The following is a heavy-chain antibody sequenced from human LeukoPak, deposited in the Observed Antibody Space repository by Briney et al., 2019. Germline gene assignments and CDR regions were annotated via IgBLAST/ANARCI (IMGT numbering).Heavy chain of an antibody. J-gene: IGHJ4*02. CDR1: GFTFSSYW. Sequence: GGSLRLSCAASGFTFSSYWMHWVRQAPGKGLVWVSRINTDGSSTSYADSVKGRFTISRDNAKNTLYLQMNCLRAEDTAVYYCARDLQAYYYDSSGYLWGQGTLVTVSS. D-gene: IGHD3-22*01. CDR2: INTDGSST. V-gene: IGHV3-74*01. CDR3: ARDLQAYYYDSSGYL.